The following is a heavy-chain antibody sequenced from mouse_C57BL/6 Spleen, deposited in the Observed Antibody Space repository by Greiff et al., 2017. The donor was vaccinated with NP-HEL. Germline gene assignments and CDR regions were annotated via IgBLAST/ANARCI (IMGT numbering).Heavy chain of an antibody. CDR1: GFTFSSYA. J-gene: IGHJ3*01. V-gene: IGHV5-9-1*02. Sequence: EVQGVESGEGLVKPGGSLKLSCAASGFTFSSYAMSWVRQTPEKRLEWVAYISSGGDYIYYADTVKGRFTISRDNARNTLYLQMSSLKSEDTAMYYCTREGRAWFAYWGQGTLVTVSA. CDR3: TREGRAWFAY. D-gene: IGHD3-3*01. CDR2: ISSGGDYI.